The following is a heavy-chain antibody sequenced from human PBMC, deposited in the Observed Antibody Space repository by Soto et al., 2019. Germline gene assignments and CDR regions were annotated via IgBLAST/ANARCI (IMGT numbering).Heavy chain of an antibody. V-gene: IGHV3-23*01. J-gene: IGHJ6*02. CDR3: ANKAYIVVVPAASNYGMDV. D-gene: IGHD2-2*01. Sequence: GGSLRLSCAASGFTFSSYAMSWVRKAPGKGLEWVSAISGSGGSTYYADSVKGRFTISRDNSKNTLYLQMNSLRAEDTAVYYCANKAYIVVVPAASNYGMDVWGQGTTVTVSS. CDR2: ISGSGGST. CDR1: GFTFSSYA.